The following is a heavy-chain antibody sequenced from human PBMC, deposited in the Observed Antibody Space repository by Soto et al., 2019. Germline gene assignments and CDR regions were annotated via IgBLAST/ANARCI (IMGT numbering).Heavy chain of an antibody. CDR1: GFTFSNAW. D-gene: IGHD2-15*01. CDR2: IKSKTDGGTT. V-gene: IGHV3-15*01. Sequence: GGSLRLSCAASGFTFSNAWMNWVRQAPGKGLEWVGRIKSKTDGGTTDYAAPVKGRFTISRDDSKNTLYLQMNSLKTEDTAVYYCTTDFALLEYCSGGSCYWGYYYYMDVWGKGTTVTVSS. J-gene: IGHJ6*03. CDR3: TTDFALLEYCSGGSCYWGYYYYMDV.